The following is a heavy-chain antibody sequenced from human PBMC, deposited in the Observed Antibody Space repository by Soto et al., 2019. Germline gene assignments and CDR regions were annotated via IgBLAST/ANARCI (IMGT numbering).Heavy chain of an antibody. CDR3: ARTIRQGALDY. J-gene: IGHJ4*02. V-gene: IGHV3-53*02. CDR2: IYSGGST. Sequence: EVQLVETGGGLIQPGGSLRLSCAASGFTVRSNYMSWVRQAPGKGLEWVSVIYSGGSTYYADSVKGRFTISRDNSKNTLYLQMNSLRAEDTAVYYCARTIRQGALDYWGQGTLVTVSS. D-gene: IGHD1-1*01. CDR1: GFTVRSNY.